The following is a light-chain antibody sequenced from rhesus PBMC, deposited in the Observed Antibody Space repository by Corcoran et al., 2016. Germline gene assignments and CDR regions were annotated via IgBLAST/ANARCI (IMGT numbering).Light chain of an antibody. Sequence: DIQMSQSPSSLSASVGATVTITCQASQVISKYLAWYQQKPGKAPKFLIYDASTLQSGVPSRFSGSGSGTEFTRTISSLHPEDFGTFCCQQHLTYPWTFGQGTKVEVK. CDR3: QQHLTYPWT. CDR1: QVISKY. CDR2: DAS. J-gene: IGKJ1*01. V-gene: IGKV1-25*01.